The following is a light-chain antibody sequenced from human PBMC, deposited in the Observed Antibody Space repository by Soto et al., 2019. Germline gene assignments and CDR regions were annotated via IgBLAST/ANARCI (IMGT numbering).Light chain of an antibody. CDR3: QQSHSTPIT. CDR1: QSIDNY. Sequence: DIQMTQPPSTLSASVGDRVTITCRASQSIDNYLHWYQQKPGKAPQLLIYAASNLQSGVPARFSGSRSGTEFTLTINSLQPEDFATYYCQQSHSTPITFGQGTRLEI. V-gene: IGKV1-39*01. J-gene: IGKJ5*01. CDR2: AAS.